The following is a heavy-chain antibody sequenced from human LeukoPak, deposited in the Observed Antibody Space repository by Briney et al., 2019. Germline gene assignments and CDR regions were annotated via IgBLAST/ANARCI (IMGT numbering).Heavy chain of an antibody. D-gene: IGHD3-22*01. Sequence: SVKVSCKASGGTFSSYAISWVRQAPGQGLEWMGRIIPILGTANYAQKFQGRVTITTDESTSTAYMELSSLRSEDTAVYYCARTPAFPDYYDSSGYWGQGTLVTVSS. CDR1: GGTFSSYA. CDR2: IIPILGTA. V-gene: IGHV1-69*11. J-gene: IGHJ4*02. CDR3: ARTPAFPDYYDSSGY.